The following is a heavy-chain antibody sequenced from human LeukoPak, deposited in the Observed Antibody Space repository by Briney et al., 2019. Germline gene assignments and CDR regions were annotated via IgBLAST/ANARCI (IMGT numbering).Heavy chain of an antibody. CDR1: GFTFSTNP. Sequence: GGSLRLSCAASGFTFSTNPMSWVRQAPGKGLEWVSAISPDNTYYADSVKGRLTISRDDSKNTVYLQMNSQRAEDTARYYCVKEHVDRALTRSFEIWGQGTVVTVSS. J-gene: IGHJ3*02. D-gene: IGHD3-10*01. V-gene: IGHV3-23*01. CDR3: VKEHVDRALTRSFEI. CDR2: ISPDNT.